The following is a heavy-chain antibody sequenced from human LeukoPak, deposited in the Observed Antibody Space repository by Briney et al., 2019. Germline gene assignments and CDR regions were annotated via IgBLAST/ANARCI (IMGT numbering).Heavy chain of an antibody. J-gene: IGHJ5*02. Sequence: SETLSLTCIVSGGSTNSYWSWIRQPAGKRLEWIGRISGSGTITYNPALHSRLTISIDTSKNQFSLKLMSVTAADTAVYYCARDSGTTGEVKFDPWGQGILVTVSS. V-gene: IGHV4-4*07. D-gene: IGHD3-10*01. CDR1: GGSTNSY. CDR2: ISGSGTI. CDR3: ARDSGTTGEVKFDP.